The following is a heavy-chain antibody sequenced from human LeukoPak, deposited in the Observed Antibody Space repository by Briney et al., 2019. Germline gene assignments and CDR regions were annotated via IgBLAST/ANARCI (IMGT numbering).Heavy chain of an antibody. Sequence: ASVKVSCKASGYTFTSYYMHWVRQAPGQGLEWMGIINPNGGSTSYAQKFRGRVTMTRDTSTSTVYMELSSLRSEDTAVYYCARGNYYDSSGYYPYNWFDPWGQGTLVTVSS. CDR2: INPNGGST. V-gene: IGHV1-46*01. J-gene: IGHJ5*02. D-gene: IGHD3-22*01. CDR1: GYTFTSYY. CDR3: ARGNYYDSSGYYPYNWFDP.